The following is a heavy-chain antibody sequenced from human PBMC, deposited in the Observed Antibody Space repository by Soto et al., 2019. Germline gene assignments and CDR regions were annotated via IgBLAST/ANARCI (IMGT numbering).Heavy chain of an antibody. V-gene: IGHV1-24*01. D-gene: IGHD1-26*01. J-gene: IGHJ6*02. Sequence: GASVKVSCKVSGYTLTELSMHWVRQAPGKGLEWMGGFDPEDGETIYAQKFQGRVTMTEDTSTDTAYMELRSLRSDDTAVYYCAREPALSGSYYYYYYGMDVWGQGTTVTVSS. CDR3: AREPALSGSYYYYYYGMDV. CDR1: GYTLTELS. CDR2: FDPEDGET.